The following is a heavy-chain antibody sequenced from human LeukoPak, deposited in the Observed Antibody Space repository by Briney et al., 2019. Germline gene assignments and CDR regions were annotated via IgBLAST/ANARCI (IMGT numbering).Heavy chain of an antibody. D-gene: IGHD6-19*01. CDR2: ISGSGGST. CDR1: GFTFSSYA. V-gene: IGHV3-23*01. J-gene: IGHJ4*02. Sequence: TGGSLRLSCAAFGFTFSSYAMSWVRQAPGKGLEWVSAISGSGGSTYYADSVKGRFTISRDNSKNTLYLQMNSLRAEDTAVYYCAYSSGWYTPFDYWGQGTLVTVSS. CDR3: AYSSGWYTPFDY.